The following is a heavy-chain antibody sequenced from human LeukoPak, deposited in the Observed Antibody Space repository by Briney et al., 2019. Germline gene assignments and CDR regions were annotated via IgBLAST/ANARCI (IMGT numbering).Heavy chain of an antibody. V-gene: IGHV4-38-2*02. CDR3: ARAYSSSWYFNWFDP. Sequence: SETLSLTCTVSGYSISSGYFWGWIRQPPGKGLEWIGTIYNSGSTYYNASLESRVTISVDTSKNQFSLKLSSVTAADTAVYYCARAYSSSWYFNWFDPWGQGTLATVSS. CDR2: IYNSGST. D-gene: IGHD6-13*01. J-gene: IGHJ5*02. CDR1: GYSISSGYF.